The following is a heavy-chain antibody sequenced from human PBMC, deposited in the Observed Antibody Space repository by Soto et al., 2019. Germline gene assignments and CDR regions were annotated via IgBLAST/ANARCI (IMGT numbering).Heavy chain of an antibody. V-gene: IGHV3-30*03. CDR1: GFTFSSYG. J-gene: IGHJ4*02. Sequence: GGSLRLSCAASGFTFSSYGMHWVRQAPGKGLEWVAVISYDVSNKYYADSVKGRFTISRDNSKNTLYLQMNSLRAEDTAVYYCAPLYYYDSSGYYYWGQGTLVTVSS. CDR3: APLYYYDSSGYYY. D-gene: IGHD3-22*01. CDR2: ISYDVSNK.